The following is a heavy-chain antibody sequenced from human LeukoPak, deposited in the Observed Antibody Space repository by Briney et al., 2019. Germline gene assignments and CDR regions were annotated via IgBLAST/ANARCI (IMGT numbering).Heavy chain of an antibody. CDR2: IYYSGST. J-gene: IGHJ6*02. D-gene: IGHD5-18*01. Sequence: SETLSLTCTVSGGSISSSSYYWGWIRQPPGKGLEWIGSIYYSGSTYYNPSLKSRVTISVDTSKNQFSLKLSSVTAADTAVYYCAKVSQHTAMVPYYYYGMDVWGQGTTVTVSS. CDR1: GGSISSSSYY. V-gene: IGHV4-39*07. CDR3: AKVSQHTAMVPYYYYGMDV.